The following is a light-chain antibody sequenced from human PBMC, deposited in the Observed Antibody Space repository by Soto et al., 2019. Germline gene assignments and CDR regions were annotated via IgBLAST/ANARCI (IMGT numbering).Light chain of an antibody. J-gene: IGKJ1*01. CDR1: QSVSSN. Sequence: EIVMTQSPATRSVSPGERATLSFRARQSVSSNLAWYQQKPGQAPRLLIYGASTRATGIPARFIGSGSGTEVTLAISSLQSEEFACYYCPHYNNWPAWTFRQGTQVEIK. V-gene: IGKV3-15*01. CDR3: PHYNNWPAWT. CDR2: GAS.